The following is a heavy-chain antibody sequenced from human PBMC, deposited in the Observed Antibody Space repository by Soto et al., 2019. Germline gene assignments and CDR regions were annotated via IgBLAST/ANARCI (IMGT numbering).Heavy chain of an antibody. J-gene: IGHJ5*02. CDR3: ARSITVTTRKITWFDP. Sequence: QVQLVQSGAEVKKPGSSVKVSCKASGGTFSSYTISWVRQAPGQGLEWMGRIIPILGIANYAQKFQGRVTITADKSTSTAYMELSSLRSEDTAVYYCARSITVTTRKITWFDPWGQGTLVTVSS. D-gene: IGHD4-4*01. V-gene: IGHV1-69*02. CDR1: GGTFSSYT. CDR2: IIPILGIA.